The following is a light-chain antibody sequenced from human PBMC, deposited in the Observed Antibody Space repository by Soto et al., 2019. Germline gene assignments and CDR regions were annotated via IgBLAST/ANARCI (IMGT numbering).Light chain of an antibody. J-gene: IGLJ3*02. CDR1: TNDVGGYNY. V-gene: IGLV2-11*01. CDR3: CSFAGTYTWV. Sequence: QSALIQPRSVSGSPGQSVTISCTGSTNDVGGYNYVSWYQQHPDKAPKLIIYDVTKRPLGVPDRFSGSKSDNTASLTISGFQAEDEAEYHCCSFAGTYTWVFGGGTKLTVL. CDR2: DVT.